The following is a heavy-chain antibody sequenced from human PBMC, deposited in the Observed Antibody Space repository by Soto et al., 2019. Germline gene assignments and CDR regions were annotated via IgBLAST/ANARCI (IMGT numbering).Heavy chain of an antibody. D-gene: IGHD6-13*01. CDR3: ARVKVRAAGHYYYYGMDV. CDR1: GDSVSSNSAA. J-gene: IGHJ6*02. V-gene: IGHV6-1*01. Sequence: PSQTLSLTCAISGDSVSSNSAAWNWIRQSPSRGLEWLGRTYYRSKWHNDYAVSVKSRITINPDTSKNQFSLQLNSVTPEDTAVYYCARVKVRAAGHYYYYGMDVWGQGTTVTVFS. CDR2: TYYRSKWHN.